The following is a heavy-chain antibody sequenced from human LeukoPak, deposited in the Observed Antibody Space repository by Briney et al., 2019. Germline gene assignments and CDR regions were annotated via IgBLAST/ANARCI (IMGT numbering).Heavy chain of an antibody. V-gene: IGHV1-2*02. D-gene: IGHD2-2*01. CDR3: AREGGYCSSTSCYVGY. CDR2: INPNSGGT. Sequence: ASVKVSCKASGYTFTGYYMHWVRQAPGQGLEWMGWINPNSGGTNYAQKFQGRVSMTRDTSISTAYMALSRLRSDDTAVYYCAREGGYCSSTSCYVGYWGQGTLVTVSS. J-gene: IGHJ4*02. CDR1: GYTFTGYY.